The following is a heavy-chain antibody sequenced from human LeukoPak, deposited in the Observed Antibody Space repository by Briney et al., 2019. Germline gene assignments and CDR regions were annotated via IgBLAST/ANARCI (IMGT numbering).Heavy chain of an antibody. V-gene: IGHV3-30*02. CDR2: IRYDGSNK. J-gene: IGHJ3*02. CDR3: AKGGHIAAAGTGAFDI. CDR1: GFTFSSYG. Sequence: GGSLRLSCAASGFTFSSYGMHWVRQAPGKGLEWVAFIRYDGSNKYYADSVKGRFTISRDNSKNTLYLQMNSLRAGDTAVYYCAKGGHIAAAGTGAFDIWGQGTMVTVSS. D-gene: IGHD6-13*01.